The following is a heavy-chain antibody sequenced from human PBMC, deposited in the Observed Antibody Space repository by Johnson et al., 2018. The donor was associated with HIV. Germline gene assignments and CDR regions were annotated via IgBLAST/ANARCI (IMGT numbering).Heavy chain of an antibody. CDR3: ARSGGYPNAFDM. V-gene: IGHV3-33*01. J-gene: IGHJ3*02. Sequence: QVQLVESGGGVVQPGRSLRLSCAASGFTFSSYGMHWVRQAPGKGLEWVAVIWYDGSNKYYADSVKGRFTISRDNSKNTLYLQMNSLRVEDTAVYYCARSGGYPNAFDMWGQGTLVTVPA. CDR2: IWYDGSNK. D-gene: IGHD6-13*01. CDR1: GFTFSSYG.